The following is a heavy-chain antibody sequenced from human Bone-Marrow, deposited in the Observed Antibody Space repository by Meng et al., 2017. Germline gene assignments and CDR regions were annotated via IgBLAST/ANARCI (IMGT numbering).Heavy chain of an antibody. V-gene: IGHV3-21*01. D-gene: IGHD3-22*01. CDR2: ISSSSSYI. CDR1: GLTLSSYS. CDR3: ARDRGGYYYDSSEAVGAFDI. J-gene: IGHJ3*02. Sequence: GKSRKIPGEASGLTLSSYSMNWVGQAPGKGLEWVSSISSSSSYIYYADSVKGRFTISRDNSKNTLYLQMNSLRAEDTAVYYCARDRGGYYYDSSEAVGAFDIWGQGTMVTVSS.